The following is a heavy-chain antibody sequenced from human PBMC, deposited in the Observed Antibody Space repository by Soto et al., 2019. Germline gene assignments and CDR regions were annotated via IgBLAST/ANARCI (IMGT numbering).Heavy chain of an antibody. D-gene: IGHD2-2*01. V-gene: IGHV1-69*01. CDR3: ARVTVVPAAERYYYYGMDV. CDR2: IIPIFGTA. J-gene: IGHJ6*02. CDR1: GGTFSSYA. Sequence: QVQLVQSGAEVKKPGSSVKVSCKASGGTFSSYAISWVRQAPGQGLEWMGGIIPIFGTANYAQKFQGRVTITADESTSTAYMELSSLRSEDTAVYYCARVTVVPAAERYYYYGMDVWGQGTTVTVSS.